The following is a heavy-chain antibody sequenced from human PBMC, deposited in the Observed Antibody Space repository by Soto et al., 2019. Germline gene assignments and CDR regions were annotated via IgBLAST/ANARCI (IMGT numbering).Heavy chain of an antibody. Sequence: GGSLRLSCAASGFTFNAYTMHWFRQAPGKGLEWVSLISWDGGITYYGDSVKGRFTVSRDNSDNSLYLQMTSLRSDDTAFYYCAKDSYDILTGQKRYFDSWGQGTLVTVSS. CDR2: ISWDGGIT. V-gene: IGHV3-43*01. J-gene: IGHJ4*02. CDR3: AKDSYDILTGQKRYFDS. D-gene: IGHD3-9*01. CDR1: GFTFNAYT.